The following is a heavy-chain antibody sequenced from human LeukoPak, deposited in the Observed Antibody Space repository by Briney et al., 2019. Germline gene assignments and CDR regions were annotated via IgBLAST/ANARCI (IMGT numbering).Heavy chain of an antibody. V-gene: IGHV4-34*01. J-gene: IGHJ4*02. CDR1: GGSFSGYY. Sequence: SETLSLTCAVYGGSFSGYYWTWIRQPPGKGLEWTGEINHSGSTNYNPSLKSRVTISVDTSKNQFSLKLNSVTAADTAVYYCARDRSLRVHYFDYWGQGTLVTVSS. CDR2: INHSGST. D-gene: IGHD3-16*02. CDR3: ARDRSLRVHYFDY.